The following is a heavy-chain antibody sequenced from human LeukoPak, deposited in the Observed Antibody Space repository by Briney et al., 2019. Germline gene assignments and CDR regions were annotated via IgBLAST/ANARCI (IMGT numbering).Heavy chain of an antibody. CDR1: GYTFTSYG. CDR2: ISAYNGNT. J-gene: IGHJ6*03. CDR3: ARAQSSGWYVGFYYYYMDV. Sequence: ASVKVSCKASGYTFTSYGISWVRQAPGQGLEWMGWISAYNGNTNYAQKLQGRVTMTTDTSTSTAYMELRSLRSDDTAVYYCARAQSSGWYVGFYYYYMDVWGKGTTVTISS. D-gene: IGHD6-19*01. V-gene: IGHV1-18*01.